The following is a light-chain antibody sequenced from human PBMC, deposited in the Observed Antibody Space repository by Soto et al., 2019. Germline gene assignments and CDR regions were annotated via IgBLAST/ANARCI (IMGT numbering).Light chain of an antibody. CDR2: AAS. CDR1: QGISSY. V-gene: IGKV1-8*01. Sequence: AIRMTQSPSSFSASTGDRVTITCRASQGISSYLAWHQQKPGKAPKLLIYAASTLQSGVPSRFSGSGSGTDFTLTISCLQSEDFATYYCQQYYSYPRTFGGGTKVDIK. J-gene: IGKJ4*01. CDR3: QQYYSYPRT.